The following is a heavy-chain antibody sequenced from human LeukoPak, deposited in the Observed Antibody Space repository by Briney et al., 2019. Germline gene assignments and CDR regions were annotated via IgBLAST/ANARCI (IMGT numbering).Heavy chain of an antibody. CDR1: GFTFSRYW. J-gene: IGHJ4*02. CDR2: IHSDGRTT. V-gene: IGHV3-74*01. D-gene: IGHD4/OR15-4a*01. Sequence: HPGGSLRLSCAASGFTFSRYWMHWVRQVPGKGLEWVSRIHSDGRTTIYADSVKGRFTISRDDAKNSLYLQMNSLRAEDTAVYHCARQTIIYGDYSDYWGQGTLVTVSS. CDR3: ARQTIIYGDYSDY.